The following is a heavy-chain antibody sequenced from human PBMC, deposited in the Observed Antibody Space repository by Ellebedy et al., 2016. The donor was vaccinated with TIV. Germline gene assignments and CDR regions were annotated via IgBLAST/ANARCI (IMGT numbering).Heavy chain of an antibody. J-gene: IGHJ6*02. D-gene: IGHD3-9*01. V-gene: IGHV3-7*01. CDR3: ARVGRYPHNYAMDV. Sequence: GESLKISCAVSGFTFSNYWMSWVRQVPGKGLERVATIRDDASGDYYLGSVKGRFTISRDNAKNSLYLQLNSLRDEDTAAYYCARVGRYPHNYAMDVWGQGTTVTVSS. CDR1: GFTFSNYW. CDR2: IRDDASGD.